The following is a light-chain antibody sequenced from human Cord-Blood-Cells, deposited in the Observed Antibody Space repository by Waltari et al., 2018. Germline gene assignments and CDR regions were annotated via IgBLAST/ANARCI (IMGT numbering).Light chain of an antibody. CDR3: QPYYSTPFT. CDR1: QSVLYSSNNKNY. J-gene: IGKJ3*01. Sequence: DIVMTQSPDSLAVYLGERATINCKSSQSVLYSSNNKNYLAWYQQKPGQPPKLLIYCASTRESGVPDRFSGSGSGTDFTLTISSLQAEDVAVYYCQPYYSTPFTFGPGTKVDIK. V-gene: IGKV4-1*01. CDR2: CAS.